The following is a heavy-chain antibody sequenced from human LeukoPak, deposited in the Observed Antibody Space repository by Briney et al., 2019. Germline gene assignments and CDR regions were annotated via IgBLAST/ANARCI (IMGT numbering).Heavy chain of an antibody. CDR1: GYTFTSYG. J-gene: IGHJ3*02. CDR2: ISAYNGNT. Sequence: ASVKVSCKASGYTFTSYGISWVRQAPGQGLEWMGWISAYNGNTNYAQKLQGRVTMTTDSSTSTAYMELRSLRSDDTAVYYCAKSISSGPDAFDIWGQGTMVTVS. V-gene: IGHV1-18*01. CDR3: AKSISSGPDAFDI. D-gene: IGHD3-22*01.